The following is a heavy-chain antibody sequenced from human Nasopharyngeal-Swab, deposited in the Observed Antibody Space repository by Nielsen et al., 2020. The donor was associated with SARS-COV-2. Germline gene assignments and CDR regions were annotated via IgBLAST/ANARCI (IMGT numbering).Heavy chain of an antibody. V-gene: IGHV4-34*01. J-gene: IGHJ3*02. CDR1: GGSLNNYW. D-gene: IGHD6-19*01. Sequence: SETLSLTCAVYGGSLNNYWWSWIRQTPGKGLEWIGEIYHRGTTNYNPSLKSRVTISVETSKNQFSLELISVTAADTAVYYCARHIRGWDVFDIWGQGTTVTVSS. CDR2: IYHRGTT. CDR3: ARHIRGWDVFDI.